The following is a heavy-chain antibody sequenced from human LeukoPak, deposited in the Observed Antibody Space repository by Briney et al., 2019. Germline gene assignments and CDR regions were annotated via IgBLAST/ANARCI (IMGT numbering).Heavy chain of an antibody. CDR1: PYYFINFW. V-gene: IGHV5-51*01. CDR2: IYPADSDT. D-gene: IGHD2/OR15-2a*01. J-gene: IGHJ1*01. CDR3: AIGINDEYFQS. Sequence: GESLKISCKDSPYYFINFWIGWVRQMPGKGLEWMGIIYPADSDTRYNPSFQGHVTISADRSASTAYLQWHSLKASDTAIYYCAIGINDEYFQSWGQGTLVTVSS.